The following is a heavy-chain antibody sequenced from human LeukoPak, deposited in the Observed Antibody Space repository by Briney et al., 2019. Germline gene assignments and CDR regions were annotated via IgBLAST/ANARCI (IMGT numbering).Heavy chain of an antibody. D-gene: IGHD3-3*01. CDR3: ARLSAAVHLGASDL. CDR2: IHTSGSN. Sequence: PSETLSLTCAVSGVSISPYYWAWIRQPPGKGLEWIGYIHTSGSNNQYPSLKSRVTISVDKSKNHFSLRLTSVTAADTAVYYCARLSAAVHLGASDLWGQGTMVTVSS. CDR1: GVSISPYY. V-gene: IGHV4-4*09. J-gene: IGHJ3*01.